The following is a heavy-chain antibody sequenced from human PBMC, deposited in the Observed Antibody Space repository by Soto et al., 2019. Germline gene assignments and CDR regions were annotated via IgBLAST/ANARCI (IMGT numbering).Heavy chain of an antibody. CDR3: ARDMRESDSSGYRPSDF. V-gene: IGHV3-7*05. CDR2: IKEDGSEK. Sequence: WVRQAPGKGLEWVANIKEDGSEKYYVDSVKGRFTISRDNVKNSLYLQMSNLRAEDTAVYYCARDMRESDSSGYRPSDFWGQGALVTVSS. D-gene: IGHD3-22*01. J-gene: IGHJ4*02.